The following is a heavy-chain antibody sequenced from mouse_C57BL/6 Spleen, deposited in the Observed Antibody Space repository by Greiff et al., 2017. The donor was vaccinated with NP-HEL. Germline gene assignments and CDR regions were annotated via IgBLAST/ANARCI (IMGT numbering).Heavy chain of an antibody. J-gene: IGHJ2*01. CDR3: ARGTFKAYYSNWYFDY. D-gene: IGHD2-5*01. CDR2: FHPYNDDT. Sequence: QVQLKESGAELVKPGASVKMSCKASGYTFTTYPIEWMKQNHGKSLEWIGNFHPYNDDTKYNEKFKGKATLTVEKSSSTVYLELSRLTSDDSAVYYCARGTFKAYYSNWYFDYWGQGTTLTVSS. V-gene: IGHV1-47*01. CDR1: GYTFTTYP.